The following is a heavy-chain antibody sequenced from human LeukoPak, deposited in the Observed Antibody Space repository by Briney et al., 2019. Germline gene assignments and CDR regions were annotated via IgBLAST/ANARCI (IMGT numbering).Heavy chain of an antibody. J-gene: IGHJ6*03. V-gene: IGHV4-39*07. CDR3: ARRARDDSSGSISALYYYYYYMDV. CDR1: GGSISSSSYY. D-gene: IGHD3-22*01. Sequence: SETLSLTCTVSGGSISSSSYYWGWIRQPPGKGLEWIGCIYYTGSTYYNPSLKSRVTISVDTSKNQFSLKLSSVTAADTAVYYCARRARDDSSGSISALYYYYYYMDVWGKGTTVTISS. CDR2: IYYTGST.